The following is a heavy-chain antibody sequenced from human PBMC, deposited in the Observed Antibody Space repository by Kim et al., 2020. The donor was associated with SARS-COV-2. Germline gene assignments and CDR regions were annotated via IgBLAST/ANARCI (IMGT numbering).Heavy chain of an antibody. D-gene: IGHD3-22*01. CDR3: ARGSSGPNLLDY. V-gene: IGHV4-30-4*01. CDR2: ISYSGNT. J-gene: IGHJ4*02. Sequence: SETLSLTCTVSGGSISSGDYYWSWIRQSPGKGLQWIGYISYSGNTYYNPSLQSRVTISVDTSKNQFSLKLNSVTAADTAVYFCARGSSGPNLLDYWGQGT. CDR1: GGSISSGDYY.